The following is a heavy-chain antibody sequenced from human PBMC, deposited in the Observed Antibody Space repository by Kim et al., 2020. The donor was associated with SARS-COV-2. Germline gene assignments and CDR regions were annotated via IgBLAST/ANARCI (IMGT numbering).Heavy chain of an antibody. J-gene: IGHJ4*02. CDR2: IYYSGST. V-gene: IGHV4-59*13. Sequence: SETLSLTCTVSGGSISSYYWSWIRQPPGKGLEWIGYIYYSGSTNYNPSLKSRVTISVDTSKNQSSLKLSSVTAADTAVYYCSRSRYFDYWGQGTRVTVSS. CDR3: SRSRYFDY. CDR1: GGSISSYY.